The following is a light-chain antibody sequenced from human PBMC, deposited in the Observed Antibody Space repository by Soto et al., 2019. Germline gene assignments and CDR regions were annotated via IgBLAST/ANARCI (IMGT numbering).Light chain of an antibody. J-gene: IGKJ5*01. CDR3: QQYGSSPRVT. CDR1: QSVTNNY. V-gene: IGKV3-20*01. Sequence: EIVLTQSPGTLSLSPGERATLSGRSSQSVTNNYLAWYQQKRRQDPRLLIYDASNSATGITDGFSGSGSGTDFTLTISRLEPEDFAVYYCQQYGSSPRVTFGQGTRLEI. CDR2: DAS.